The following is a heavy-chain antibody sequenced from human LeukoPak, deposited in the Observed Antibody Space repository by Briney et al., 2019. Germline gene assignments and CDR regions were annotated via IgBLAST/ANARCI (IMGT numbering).Heavy chain of an antibody. CDR3: ARIAAAGFDY. V-gene: IGHV3-7*01. Sequence: GGSLRLSYAASGFTFSSYWMSWVRQAPGKGLEWVANIKQDGSEKYYIDSVKGRFTISRDNAKSSLYLQMNSLRAEDTAVYYCARIAAAGFDYWGQGTLVTVSS. J-gene: IGHJ4*02. D-gene: IGHD6-13*01. CDR2: IKQDGSEK. CDR1: GFTFSSYW.